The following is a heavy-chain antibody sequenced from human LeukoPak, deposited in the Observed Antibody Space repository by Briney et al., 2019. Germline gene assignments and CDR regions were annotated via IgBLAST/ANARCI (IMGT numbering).Heavy chain of an antibody. D-gene: IGHD2-15*01. J-gene: IGHJ5*02. V-gene: IGHV1-2*02. CDR2: INPNSGGT. Sequence: ASVKVSCKASGHTFTGYYMHWVRQAPGQGLEWMGWINPNSGGTNYAQKFQGRVTMTRDTSISTAYMELSRLRSDDTAVYYCARGAYCSGGSCYFLFGFDPWGQGTLVTVSS. CDR1: GHTFTGYY. CDR3: ARGAYCSGGSCYFLFGFDP.